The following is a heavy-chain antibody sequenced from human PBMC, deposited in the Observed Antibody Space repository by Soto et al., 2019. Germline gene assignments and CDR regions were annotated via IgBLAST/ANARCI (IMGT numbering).Heavy chain of an antibody. Sequence: SETLSFTCRLPGSSITGAYYWNWIRQHPGKGLEWIGSIHYRGSTYYNPSLKTRITISLDRSNNQFSLNLSSVTAADTAVYYCARVRDSFGLDVWGQGTTVTVSS. CDR3: ARVRDSFGLDV. D-gene: IGHD2-15*01. CDR2: IHYRGST. V-gene: IGHV4-31*03. CDR1: GSSITGAYY. J-gene: IGHJ6*02.